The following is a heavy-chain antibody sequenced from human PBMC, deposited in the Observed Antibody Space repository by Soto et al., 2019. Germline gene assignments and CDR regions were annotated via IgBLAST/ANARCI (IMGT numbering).Heavy chain of an antibody. V-gene: IGHV4-30-2*01. J-gene: IGHJ5*02. CDR2: IFHGGST. CDR3: ARGRVVVPAAVMFNCLDP. Sequence: PSETLSLTCAISGAPITWRDYSWNWIRQPPGKGLEWIGYIFHGGSTYYNPSLRSRVTISVDRSRTQFSLKMSSVTAADTAVYYCARGRVVVPAAVMFNCLDPWGQGALVTVPQ. D-gene: IGHD2-2*01. CDR1: GAPITWRDYS.